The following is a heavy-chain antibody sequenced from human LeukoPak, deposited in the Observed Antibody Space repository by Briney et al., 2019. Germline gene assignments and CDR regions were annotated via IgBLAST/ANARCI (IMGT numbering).Heavy chain of an antibody. D-gene: IGHD2-15*01. CDR1: GITLSNYG. V-gene: IGHV3-23*01. CDR3: AREVIDCSGGSCYLGDAFDI. J-gene: IGHJ3*02. Sequence: PGGSLRLSCAVSGITLSNYGMSWVRQAPGKGLEWVAGISDSGGSTNYADSVKGRFTISRDNSKNTLYLQMNSLRAEDTAVYYCAREVIDCSGGSCYLGDAFDIWGQGTMVTVSS. CDR2: ISDSGGST.